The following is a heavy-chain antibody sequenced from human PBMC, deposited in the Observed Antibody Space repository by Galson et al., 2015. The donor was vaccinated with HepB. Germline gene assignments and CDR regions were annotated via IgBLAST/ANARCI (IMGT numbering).Heavy chain of an antibody. CDR3: ARAGRKYSSGWHGGFDY. CDR1: GYTFATYW. J-gene: IGHJ4*02. Sequence: QSGAEVKKPGESLKISCKGSGYTFATYWIAWVRQLPGKGLEFMGLIYPGDPDTRYSPSFQGQVTISADKSISTAYLQWSSLKASDTAMYYCARAGRKYSSGWHGGFDYWGQGTLVTVSS. V-gene: IGHV5-51*01. CDR2: IYPGDPDT. D-gene: IGHD6-19*01.